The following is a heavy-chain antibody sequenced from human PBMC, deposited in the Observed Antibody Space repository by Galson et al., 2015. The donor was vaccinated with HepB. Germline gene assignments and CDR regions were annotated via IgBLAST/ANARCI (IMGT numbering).Heavy chain of an antibody. CDR2: ISDSGTT. Sequence: SETLSLTCDIYGGSFSGYYCSWIRQPPGKGLEWIGEISDSGTTHKNPSLKSRVTMSIDTSKNQCSLRLSSVTAADAAVYYCARGLRWPWMGASGIWGQGTLVIVSS. J-gene: IGHJ3*02. CDR1: GGSFSGYY. D-gene: IGHD4-23*01. V-gene: IGHV4-34*01. CDR3: ARGLRWPWMGASGI.